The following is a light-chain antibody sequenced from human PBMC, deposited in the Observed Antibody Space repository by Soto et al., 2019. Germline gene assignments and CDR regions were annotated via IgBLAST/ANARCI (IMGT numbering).Light chain of an antibody. V-gene: IGKV3-20*01. CDR2: GAS. Sequence: ESMLTQSPGTLSLSPGERATLSCRASQSVSTRYLAWYQQKPGQAPRLLIYGASIRATGIPDRFSGSGSGPDFTLTISRLEPEDFAVYYCHQFGRSPPAFTFGQGTKLEI. CDR3: HQFGRSPPAFT. J-gene: IGKJ2*01. CDR1: QSVSTRY.